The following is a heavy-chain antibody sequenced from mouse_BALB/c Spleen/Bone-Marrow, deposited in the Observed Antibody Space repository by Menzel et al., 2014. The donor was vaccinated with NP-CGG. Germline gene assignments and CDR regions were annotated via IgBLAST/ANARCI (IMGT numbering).Heavy chain of an antibody. J-gene: IGHJ2*01. V-gene: IGHV14-3*02. CDR2: IDPANGNT. CDR3: ARYYYAYYFDY. D-gene: IGHD1-1*01. CDR1: GFNIKDTY. Sequence: EVKLQESGAELVKPGASVKLSCTASGFNIKDTYMHWVKQRPEQGLEWVGRIDPANGNTKYDPKFQGKATITADTSSNTAYLQLSSLTSEDTAVYYCARYYYAYYFDYWGQGTTLTVSS.